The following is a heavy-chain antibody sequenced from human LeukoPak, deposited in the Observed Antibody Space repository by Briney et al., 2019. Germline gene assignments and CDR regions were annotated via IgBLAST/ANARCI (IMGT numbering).Heavy chain of an antibody. Sequence: SETLSLTCAVYGGSFSGYYWSWIRQPPGKGLEWIGEINHSGSTNYNPSLKSRVTISVDTSKNQFSLKLSSVTAADTAVYYCARGMGAITRGYYTDVWGKGTTVTVSS. CDR1: GGSFSGYY. V-gene: IGHV4-34*01. CDR3: ARGMGAITRGYYTDV. CDR2: INHSGST. J-gene: IGHJ6*03. D-gene: IGHD1-26*01.